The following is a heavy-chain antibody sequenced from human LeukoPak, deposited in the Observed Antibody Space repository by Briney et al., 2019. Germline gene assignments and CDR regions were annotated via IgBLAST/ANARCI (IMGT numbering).Heavy chain of an antibody. CDR1: GFTFSSYA. CDR2: INSNGGTT. Sequence: GGSLRLSCAASGFTFSSYAMHWVRQAPGKGLEYVSAINSNGGTTYYTNSVQGRFTISRDNSKNTLYLQMGSVRAEDMAVYYCARGGYCSGGSCYSTHWGQGTLVTVSS. J-gene: IGHJ4*02. CDR3: ARGGYCSGGSCYSTH. V-gene: IGHV3-64*01. D-gene: IGHD2-15*01.